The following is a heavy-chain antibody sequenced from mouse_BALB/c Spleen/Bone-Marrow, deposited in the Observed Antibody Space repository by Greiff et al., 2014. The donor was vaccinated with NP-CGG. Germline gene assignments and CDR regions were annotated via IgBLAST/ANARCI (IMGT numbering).Heavy chain of an antibody. CDR3: ARGHTNGSSYWYFDV. D-gene: IGHD1-1*01. V-gene: IGHV5-6-5*01. Sequence: DVMLVESGGGLVKPGGSLKLSCAASGFTFSSYAMSWVRQTPEKRLEWVASISRGGSTYYPDSVKGRFTISRDNARNILYLQMSSLRSEDTAIYYCARGHTNGSSYWYFDVWGAGTTVTVSS. CDR2: ISRGGST. CDR1: GFTFSSYA. J-gene: IGHJ1*01.